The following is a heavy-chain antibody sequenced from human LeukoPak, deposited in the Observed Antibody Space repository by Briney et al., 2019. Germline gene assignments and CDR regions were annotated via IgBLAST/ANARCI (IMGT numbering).Heavy chain of an antibody. CDR3: ARGSGYGSSY. CDR2: INHSGST. Sequence: SETLSLTCAVYGGSFSGHYWSWIRQPPGKGLEWIGEINHSGSTNYNPSLKGRVTISVDTSKNQFSLKLSSVTAADTAVYYCARGSGYGSSYWGQGTLVTVSS. D-gene: IGHD3-10*01. CDR1: GGSFSGHY. V-gene: IGHV4-34*01. J-gene: IGHJ4*02.